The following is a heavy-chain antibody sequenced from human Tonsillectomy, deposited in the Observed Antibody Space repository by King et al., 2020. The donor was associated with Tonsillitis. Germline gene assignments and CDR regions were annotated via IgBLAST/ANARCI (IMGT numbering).Heavy chain of an antibody. J-gene: IGHJ4*02. CDR1: VGSFSGYY. CDR2: INHSGIP. CDR3: ARGRGLVATGVDY. Sequence: VQLQQWGAGLLKPSETLSLTCAVYVGSFSGYYWSWIRQPPGKGLDGIGEINHSGIPSYNPSLKSRVTISVDTSKNQFSLRLSSVTAADTAVYYCARGRGLVATGVDYWGQGTLVTVSS. V-gene: IGHV4-34*01. D-gene: IGHD5-12*01.